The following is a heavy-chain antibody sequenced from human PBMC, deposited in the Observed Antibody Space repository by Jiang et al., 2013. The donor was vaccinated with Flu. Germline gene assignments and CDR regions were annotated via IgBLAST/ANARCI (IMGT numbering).Heavy chain of an antibody. J-gene: IGHJ5*02. D-gene: IGHD3-3*01. Sequence: LLKPSETLSLTCTVSGYSISSGYYWGWIRQPPGKGLEWIGSIYHSGSTYYNPSLKSRVTISVDTSKNQFSLKLSSVTAADTAVYYCARDPRGEASLWAPGNSGTGLSLRFLEWLPSGRFDPWGQGTLVTVSS. CDR2: IYHSGST. V-gene: IGHV4-38-2*02. CDR1: GYSISSGYY. CDR3: ARDPRGEASLWAPGNSGTGLSLRFLEWLPSGRFDP.